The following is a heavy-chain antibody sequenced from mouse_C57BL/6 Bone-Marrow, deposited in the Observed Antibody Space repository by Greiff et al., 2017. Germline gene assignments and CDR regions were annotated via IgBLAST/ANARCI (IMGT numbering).Heavy chain of an antibody. Sequence: EVQLVESGGGLVKPGGSLKLSCAASGFTFSDYGMHWVRQAPEKGLEWVAYISSGSSTIYYADTVTGRFTISRDNAKNTLFLQMTSLRSEDTAMYYCARKRGLYYFDYWGQGTTLTVSS. J-gene: IGHJ2*01. CDR3: ARKRGLYYFDY. CDR2: ISSGSSTI. CDR1: GFTFSDYG. V-gene: IGHV5-17*01.